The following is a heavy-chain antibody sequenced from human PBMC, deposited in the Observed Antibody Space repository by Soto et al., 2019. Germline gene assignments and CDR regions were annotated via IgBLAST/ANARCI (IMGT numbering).Heavy chain of an antibody. Sequence: GGYLRLSCAASGFTFRDYYMSWIRPAPGKGLEWVSYISSSGSTIYYADSVKGRFTISRDNAKNSLYLQMNSLRAEDTAVYYCARDPSLLWFGESKDANYGMDVWGQGTTVTVS. D-gene: IGHD3-10*01. J-gene: IGHJ6*02. CDR3: ARDPSLLWFGESKDANYGMDV. CDR1: GFTFRDYY. V-gene: IGHV3-11*01. CDR2: ISSSGSTI.